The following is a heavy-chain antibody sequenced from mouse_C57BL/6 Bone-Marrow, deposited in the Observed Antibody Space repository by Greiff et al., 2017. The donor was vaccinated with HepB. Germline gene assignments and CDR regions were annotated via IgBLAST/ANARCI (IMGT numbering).Heavy chain of an antibody. CDR2: IWGVGST. Sequence: VKLVESGPGLVAPSQSLSITCTVSGFSLTSYGVDWVRQSPGKGLGWLGVIWGVGSTNYNSALKSRLSSSKDNSKSQVFLKMNSLQTDDAAMYYCASEAYWGQGTLVTVSA. J-gene: IGHJ3*01. CDR3: ASEAY. CDR1: GFSLTSYG. V-gene: IGHV2-6*01.